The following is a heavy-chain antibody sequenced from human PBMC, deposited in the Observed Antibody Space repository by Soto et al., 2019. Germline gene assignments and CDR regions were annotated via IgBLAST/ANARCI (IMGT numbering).Heavy chain of an antibody. CDR3: ANDSFSRNGIHDPFHI. Sequence: EVQLLESGGGLVQLGGSLRLSCAASQFTFSDFAMSWVRQAQGKGLAWVSFVGGHGGGTYYADAVKGRFTVSRDNSKNTLYLQMDSLTVEDTAVYYCANDSFSRNGIHDPFHIWGQGTMVTVSS. D-gene: IGHD3-3*01. CDR1: QFTFSDFA. J-gene: IGHJ3*02. V-gene: IGHV3-23*01. CDR2: VGGHGGGT.